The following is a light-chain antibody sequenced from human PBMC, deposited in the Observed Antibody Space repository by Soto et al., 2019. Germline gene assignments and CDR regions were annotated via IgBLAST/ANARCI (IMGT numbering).Light chain of an antibody. CDR2: SNN. J-gene: IGLJ1*01. CDR3: AAWDDSLNGYV. Sequence: QSVLTQPPSASGTPGQRVTISCSVTSSNIGSNTVNWYQQLPGTTPKLLIYSNNQRPSGGPDRFSGSTSGTSASLAISGLQSEDEADYYCAAWDDSLNGYVFGTGTKVTVL. V-gene: IGLV1-44*01. CDR1: SSNIGSNT.